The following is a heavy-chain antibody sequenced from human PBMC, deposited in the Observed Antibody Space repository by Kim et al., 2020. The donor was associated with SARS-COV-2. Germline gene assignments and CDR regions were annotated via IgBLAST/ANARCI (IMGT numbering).Heavy chain of an antibody. CDR3: ARNARRYFGTVDAFDL. Sequence: SETLSLTCTVSGDSITSVGYYWSWLRQYPGKGLEWIGYIFYNGSTSYKPSLKSRIAISLETSKNQFSLRLISVTAADTAIYYCARNARRYFGTVDAFDLWGQGTLVTVSS. CDR1: GDSITSVGYY. V-gene: IGHV4-31*03. J-gene: IGHJ3*01. D-gene: IGHD1-7*01. CDR2: IFYNGST.